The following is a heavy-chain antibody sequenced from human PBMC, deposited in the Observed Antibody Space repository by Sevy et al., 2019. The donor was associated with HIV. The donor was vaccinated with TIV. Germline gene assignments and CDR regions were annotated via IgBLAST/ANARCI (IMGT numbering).Heavy chain of an antibody. CDR3: ARELIRRDGYKGGNAFDI. D-gene: IGHD5-12*01. CDR1: GGTFSSYA. J-gene: IGHJ3*02. Sequence: ASVKVSCKASGGTFSSYAISWVRQAPGQGLEWMGGIIPIFGTANYAQKFQGRVTITADKSTSTAYMELSSLRSEDTAVYYCARELIRRDGYKGGNAFDIWDQGTMVTVSS. V-gene: IGHV1-69*06. CDR2: IIPIFGTA.